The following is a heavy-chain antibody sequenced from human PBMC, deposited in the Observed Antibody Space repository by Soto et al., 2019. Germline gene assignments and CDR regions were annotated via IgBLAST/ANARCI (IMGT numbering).Heavy chain of an antibody. Sequence: SETLSLTCTVSGGSISSSSYYWGWIRQPPGKGLEWIGSIYYSGSTYYNPSLKSRVTISIDTSKNQFSLKLSSVTAADTAVYYCARLVSGSYYDYWGQGTLV. CDR2: IYYSGST. CDR1: GGSISSSSYY. CDR3: ARLVSGSYYDY. J-gene: IGHJ4*02. D-gene: IGHD1-26*01. V-gene: IGHV4-39*01.